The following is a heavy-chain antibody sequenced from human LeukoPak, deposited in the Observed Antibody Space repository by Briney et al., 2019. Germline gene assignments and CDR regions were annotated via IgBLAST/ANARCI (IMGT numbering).Heavy chain of an antibody. CDR1: GFSFTSGFY. CDR3: ARQGPYCGGDCSNYFDF. V-gene: IGHV4-38-2*01. D-gene: IGHD2-21*01. J-gene: IGHJ4*02. CDR2: FYHSGST. Sequence: SETLSLTCAVSGFSFTSGFYWVWIRQPPGKGLEWIGSFYHSGSTYYNPSLKSRVTISVDTSKNQFSLNLRSVTATDTAVYYCARQGPYCGGDCSNYFDFWGQGTLVTVSS.